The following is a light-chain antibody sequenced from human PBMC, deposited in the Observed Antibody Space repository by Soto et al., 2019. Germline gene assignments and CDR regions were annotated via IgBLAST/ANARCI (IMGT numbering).Light chain of an antibody. V-gene: IGLV1-40*01. CDR1: SSNIGAGHA. J-gene: IGLJ3*02. Sequence: QSVLTQPPSVSGAPGQRVTISFTGSSSNIGAGHALHWYQHLPGAAPKLLMYGNSDRPSGVPDRFSGSKSGTSASLAITGLQPEDEADYYCQSYDDSLSGWVFGGGTKLTVL. CDR3: QSYDDSLSGWV. CDR2: GNS.